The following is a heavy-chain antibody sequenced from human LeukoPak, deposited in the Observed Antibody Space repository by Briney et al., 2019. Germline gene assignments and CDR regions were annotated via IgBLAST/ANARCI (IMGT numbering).Heavy chain of an antibody. CDR1: GFTFSSYG. V-gene: IGHV3-30*02. D-gene: IGHD3-3*01. J-gene: IGHJ4*02. CDR3: AQAPPDFWSGYYTGRWPGSDY. Sequence: PGGSLRLSCAASGFTFSSYGMHWVRQAPGKGLEWVAFIRYDGSNKYYADSVKGRFTISRDNSKNTLYLQMNSLRAEDTAVYYCAQAPPDFWSGYYTGRWPGSDYWGQGTLVTVSS. CDR2: IRYDGSNK.